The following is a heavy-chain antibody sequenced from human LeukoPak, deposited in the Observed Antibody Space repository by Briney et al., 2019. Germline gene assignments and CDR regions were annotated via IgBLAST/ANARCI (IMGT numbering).Heavy chain of an antibody. CDR1: GFTFSSYW. J-gene: IGHJ4*02. V-gene: IGHV3-7*01. Sequence: GGSLRLSCAASGFTFSSYWMSWVRQAPGKGLEWVANIKQDGSEKYYVDSVKGRFTISRDNSKNTLYLQMNSLRAEDTAVYYCARDLSRYGSGSFDYWGQGTLVTVSS. CDR2: IKQDGSEK. D-gene: IGHD3-10*01. CDR3: ARDLSRYGSGSFDY.